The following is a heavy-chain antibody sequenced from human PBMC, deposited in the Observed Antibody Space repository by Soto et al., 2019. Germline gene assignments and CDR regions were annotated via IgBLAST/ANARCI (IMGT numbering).Heavy chain of an antibody. CDR2: ISGSGDST. V-gene: IGHV3-23*01. CDR1: GFSFSSYA. CDR3: AKRATGTYFDY. J-gene: IGHJ4*02. Sequence: EVQLLESGGGLVQPGGSLRLSCAASGFSFSSYALNWVRQAPGKGLEWVSVISGSGDSTYYADSVKGRFTISRDNSKNKLYLQMNSLRAEDTAVYYCAKRATGTYFDYWGQGTLVTVSS. D-gene: IGHD1-1*01.